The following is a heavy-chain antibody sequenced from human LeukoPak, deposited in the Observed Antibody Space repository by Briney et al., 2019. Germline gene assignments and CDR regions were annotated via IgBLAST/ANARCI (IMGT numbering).Heavy chain of an antibody. CDR3: AHTNSWFRFFEH. CDR1: GGPFSNYY. CDR2: INHSGGT. J-gene: IGHJ4*02. D-gene: IGHD2-2*01. V-gene: IGHV4-34*01. Sequence: SETLSLTCAVSGGPFSNYYWTWIRQPPGKGPEGIGEINHSGGTNYNPSLKSRVTISIDTSKSQFSLHLSSVTAADTAVYYCAHTNSWFRFFEHWGQGTLVTASS.